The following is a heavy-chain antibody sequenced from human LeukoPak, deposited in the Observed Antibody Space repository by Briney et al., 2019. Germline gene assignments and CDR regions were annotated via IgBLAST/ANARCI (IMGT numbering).Heavy chain of an antibody. D-gene: IGHD6-19*01. V-gene: IGHV1-69*04. CDR3: ARDEEQWLPTRGFPRSFDY. J-gene: IGHJ4*02. CDR1: GGTFSSYA. CDR2: IIPILGIA. Sequence: GASVKVSCKASGGTFSSYAISWVRQAPGQGLEWMGRIIPILGIANYAQKFQGRVTITADKSTSTAYMELSSLRSEDTAVYYCARDEEQWLPTRGFPRSFDYWGQGTLVTVSS.